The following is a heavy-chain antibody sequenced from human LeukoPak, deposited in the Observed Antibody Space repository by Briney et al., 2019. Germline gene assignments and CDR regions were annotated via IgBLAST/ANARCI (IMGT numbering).Heavy chain of an antibody. Sequence: GGSLRLSCAASGFTFSSYAMHWVRQAPGKGLEWVAVISYDGSNKYYADSVKGRFTISRDNSKNTLYLQMNSLRAEDTAVYYCARDPGKPYGSGSYPNYYYYYMDVWGKGTTVTVSS. D-gene: IGHD3-10*01. J-gene: IGHJ6*03. CDR2: ISYDGSNK. CDR3: ARDPGKPYGSGSYPNYYYYYMDV. V-gene: IGHV3-30*04. CDR1: GFTFSSYA.